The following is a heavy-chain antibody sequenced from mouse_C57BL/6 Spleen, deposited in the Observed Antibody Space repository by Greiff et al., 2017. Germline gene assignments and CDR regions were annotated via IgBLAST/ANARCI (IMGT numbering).Heavy chain of an antibody. CDR3: ARDGNYFED. CDR1: GFTFSSYA. CDR2: ISDGGSYT. J-gene: IGHJ2*01. Sequence: EVQVVESGGGLVKPGGSLKLSCAASGFTFSSYAMSWVRQTPEKRLEWVATISDGGSYTYYPDNVKGRFTISRDNAKNNLYLQMSHLKSEDTAMYYCARDGNYFEDWGQGTTLTVAS. D-gene: IGHD1-1*02. V-gene: IGHV5-4*01.